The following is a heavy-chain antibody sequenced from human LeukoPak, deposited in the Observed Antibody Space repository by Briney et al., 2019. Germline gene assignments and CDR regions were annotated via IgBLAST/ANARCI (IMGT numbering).Heavy chain of an antibody. CDR3: APSGGTTYDFYMWYFDY. V-gene: IGHV1-2*02. D-gene: IGHD1-1*01. J-gene: IGHJ4*02. CDR1: GYTFTGYY. CDR2: INPNSGGT. Sequence: ASVKVSCKASGYTFTGYYMHWVRQAPGQGLEWMGWINPNSGGTNYAQKFQGRVTMTRDTSISTAYMELSRLRSDDTAAYYCAPSGGTTYDFYMWYFDYWGQGTLVTVSS.